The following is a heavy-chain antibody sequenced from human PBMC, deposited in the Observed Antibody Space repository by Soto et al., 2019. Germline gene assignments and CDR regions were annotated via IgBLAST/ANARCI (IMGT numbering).Heavy chain of an antibody. CDR2: MNPFSCNA. CDR1: GYTFTRYD. V-gene: IGHV1-8*01. CDR3: TRSQGNH. Sequence: QVQLVPSGAAVKKPGASVRGPCNATGYTFTRYDIYWVPQATGQGLARMGWMNPFSCNAVYTQKFQDRVTMTRDTSINTSYMAMSGLRSEDTAVNYCTRSQGNHWGQGSLGSVSS. J-gene: IGHJ4*02.